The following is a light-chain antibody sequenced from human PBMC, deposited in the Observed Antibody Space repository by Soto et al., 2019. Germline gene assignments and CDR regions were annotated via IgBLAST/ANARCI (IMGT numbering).Light chain of an antibody. CDR1: QSISKY. V-gene: IGKV3-11*01. J-gene: IGKJ3*01. CDR3: QQRSDWPVT. CDR2: DTS. Sequence: EIVLTQSPATLSLSPGEGATLSCRASQSISKYLVWYQQKPGQAPRVLIYDTSNRATGIPARFSGTGSGTDFTLDISSLEPEDYAVYCCQQRSDWPVTFGPGTKVHIK.